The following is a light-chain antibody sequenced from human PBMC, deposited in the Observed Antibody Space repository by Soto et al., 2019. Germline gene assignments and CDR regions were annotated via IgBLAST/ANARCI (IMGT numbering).Light chain of an antibody. CDR3: QQYERYPMT. V-gene: IGKV1-5*03. CDR2: KAS. CDR1: QSISPC. Sequence: SQMTQFPSTLSASVGDRVTITCRASQSISPCLAWYQQKPGKAPKILISKASTLQSGVPPRFSGSGSGTEFTLTISSLQPDDFATYYCQQYERYPMTFGGGTKVEIK. J-gene: IGKJ4*01.